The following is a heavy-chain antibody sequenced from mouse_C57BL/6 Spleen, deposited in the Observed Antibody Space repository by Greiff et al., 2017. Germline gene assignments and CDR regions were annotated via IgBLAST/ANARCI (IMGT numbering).Heavy chain of an antibody. Sequence: EVQVVESGGGLVKPGGSLKLSCAASGFTFSSYAMSWVRQTPEKRLEWVATISDGGSYTYYPDNVKGRFTISRDNAKNNLYLQMSHLKSEDTAMYYCARDRESWEQGMDYWGQGTSVTVSS. J-gene: IGHJ4*01. CDR3: ARDRESWEQGMDY. CDR1: GFTFSSYA. CDR2: ISDGGSYT. V-gene: IGHV5-4*01. D-gene: IGHD4-1*01.